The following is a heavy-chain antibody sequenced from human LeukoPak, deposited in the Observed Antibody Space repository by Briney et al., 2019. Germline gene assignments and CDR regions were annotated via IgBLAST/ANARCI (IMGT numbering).Heavy chain of an antibody. CDR3: ARSFSYGDYGLDY. Sequence: GGSLRLSCAASGFTFSSYAMHWVRQAPGRGLEWVAVISYDGSNKYYADSVKGRFTISRGNSKNTLYLQMNSLRAEDTAVYYCARSFSYGDYGLDYWGQGTLVTVSS. CDR2: ISYDGSNK. V-gene: IGHV3-30-3*01. J-gene: IGHJ4*02. D-gene: IGHD4-17*01. CDR1: GFTFSSYA.